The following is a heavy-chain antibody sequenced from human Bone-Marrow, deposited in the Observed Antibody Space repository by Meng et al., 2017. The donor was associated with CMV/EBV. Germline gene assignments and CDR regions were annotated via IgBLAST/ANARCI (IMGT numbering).Heavy chain of an antibody. D-gene: IGHD6-13*01. V-gene: IGHV3-9*01. J-gene: IGHJ4*02. Sequence: SLKISCAASGFTFDDYAMHWVRQAPGKGLEWVSGISWNSGSIGYADSVKGRFTISRDNAKNSLYLQMNSLRAEDTALYYCAKRSQGNNFVYWGQGTLVTVSS. CDR1: GFTFDDYA. CDR2: ISWNSGSI. CDR3: AKRSQGNNFVY.